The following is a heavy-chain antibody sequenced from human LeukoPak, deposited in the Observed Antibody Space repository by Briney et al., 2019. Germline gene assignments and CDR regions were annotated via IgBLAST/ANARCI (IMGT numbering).Heavy chain of an antibody. Sequence: GGSLRLSCAGSGFTVSTNYMNWVRQAPGKGLEWVSLISGHAGSTHYADSVKGRFTISRDITKNTLYLQMNSLRAEDTATYYCAKDGLQSSEWSPPLNCWGQGTLITVSS. D-gene: IGHD3-3*01. J-gene: IGHJ4*02. CDR1: GFTVSTNY. CDR2: ISGHAGST. CDR3: AKDGLQSSEWSPPLNC. V-gene: IGHV3-23*01.